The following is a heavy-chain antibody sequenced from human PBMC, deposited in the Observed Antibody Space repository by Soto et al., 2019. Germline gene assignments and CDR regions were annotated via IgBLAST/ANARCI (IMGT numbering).Heavy chain of an antibody. J-gene: IGHJ6*02. CDR3: ASNGGPLGSYTNGMDV. CDR1: GGTFSSYA. CDR2: IIPIFGTA. Sequence: QVQLVQSGAEVKKPGSSVKVSCKASGGTFSSYAISWVRQAPGQGLEWMGGIIPIFGTANYAQKFQGRVTITADESTSTDYMELRSLRSENTAVYYCASNGGPLGSYTNGMDVWGQGTTVTVSS. D-gene: IGHD3-16*01. V-gene: IGHV1-69*12.